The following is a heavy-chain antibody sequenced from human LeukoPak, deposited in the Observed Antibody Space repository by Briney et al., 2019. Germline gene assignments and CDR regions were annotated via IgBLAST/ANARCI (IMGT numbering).Heavy chain of an antibody. Sequence: SETLSLTCTVSGGSISSYYWSWIRQPPGKGLEWIGSIYYSGSTYYNPSLKSRVTISVDTSKNQFSLKLSSATAADTAVYYCARLTVAGIGEDFDYWGQGTLVTVSS. CDR2: IYYSGST. J-gene: IGHJ4*02. V-gene: IGHV4-39*01. D-gene: IGHD6-19*01. CDR1: GGSISSYY. CDR3: ARLTVAGIGEDFDY.